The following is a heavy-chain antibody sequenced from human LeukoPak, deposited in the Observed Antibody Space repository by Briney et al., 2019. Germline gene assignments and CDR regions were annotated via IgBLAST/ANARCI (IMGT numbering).Heavy chain of an antibody. Sequence: PGGSLRLSCAASGFTFSSYGMHWVRQAPGKGLEWVAVISYDGSNKYYADSVKGRFTISRDNSKNTLYLQMNSLRAEDTAVYYCAEGDGSYYYYYGMDVWGQGTTVTVSS. J-gene: IGHJ6*02. CDR2: ISYDGSNK. D-gene: IGHD1-26*01. CDR1: GFTFSSYG. V-gene: IGHV3-30*18. CDR3: AEGDGSYYYYYGMDV.